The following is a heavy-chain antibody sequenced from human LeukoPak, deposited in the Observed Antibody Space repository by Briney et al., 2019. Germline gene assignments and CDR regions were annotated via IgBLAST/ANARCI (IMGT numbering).Heavy chain of an antibody. CDR1: GYTFTGYY. V-gene: IGHV1-46*01. D-gene: IGHD2-21*02. J-gene: IGHJ4*02. Sequence: GASVKVSCKASGYTFTGYYMHWVRQAPGQGLEWMGIINPSGGSTSYAQKFQGRVTMTRDTSTSTVYMELSSLRSEDTAVYYCARDLACGGDCYSWWGQGTLVTVSS. CDR3: ARDLACGGDCYSW. CDR2: INPSGGST.